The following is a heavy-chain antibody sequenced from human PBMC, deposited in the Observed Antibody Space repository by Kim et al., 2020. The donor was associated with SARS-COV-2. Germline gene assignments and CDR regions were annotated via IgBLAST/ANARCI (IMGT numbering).Heavy chain of an antibody. CDR3: ARVSYLGSGRFWFDP. D-gene: IGHD3-10*01. Sequence: SETLSLTCTVSGGSISSYYWSWIRQPPGKGLEWIGYIYYSGSTNYNPSLKSRVTISVDTSKNQFSLKLSSVTAADTAVYYCARVSYLGSGRFWFDPWGQGTLVTVSS. V-gene: IGHV4-59*13. CDR2: IYYSGST. CDR1: GGSISSYY. J-gene: IGHJ5*02.